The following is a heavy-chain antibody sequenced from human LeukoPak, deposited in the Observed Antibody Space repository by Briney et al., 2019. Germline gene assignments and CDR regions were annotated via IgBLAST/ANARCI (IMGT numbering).Heavy chain of an antibody. D-gene: IGHD2/OR15-2a*01. CDR2: IIPILGIA. Sequence: GASVKVSCKASGGTFSSYTISWVRQAPGQGLEWMGRIIPILGIANYAQKFKGRVTITADKSTSTAYMELSSLRSEDTAVYYCATRGEGVTYFYWGQGTLVTVSS. J-gene: IGHJ4*02. CDR3: ATRGEGVTYFY. CDR1: GGTFSSYT. V-gene: IGHV1-69*02.